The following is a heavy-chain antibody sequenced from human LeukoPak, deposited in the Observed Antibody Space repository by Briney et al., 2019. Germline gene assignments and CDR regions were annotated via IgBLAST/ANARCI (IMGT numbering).Heavy chain of an antibody. CDR1: GGSISSYY. D-gene: IGHD6-19*01. J-gene: IGHJ4*02. CDR3: ATSGWYLLPGVY. V-gene: IGHV4-39*01. CDR2: IYYSGST. Sequence: SETLSLTCTVSGGSISSYYWGWIRQPPGKGLEWIGSIYYSGSTYYNPSLESRVAISVDTSKNQFSLKLSSVTAADTAVYYCATSGWYLLPGVYWGQGTLVTVSS.